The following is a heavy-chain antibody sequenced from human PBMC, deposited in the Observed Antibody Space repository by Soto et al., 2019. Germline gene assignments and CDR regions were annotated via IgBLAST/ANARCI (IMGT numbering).Heavy chain of an antibody. V-gene: IGHV3-48*02. CDR2: ISTSGATR. Sequence: EVQLVESGGGLVMPGGSLRLSGVASGFTFSTDSMNWVRQAPGKGLEWVAHISTSGATRYYADSVKGRFTISRDNAKTSLYLQMDSLRNEDTAVYYCARFFGTGFDYWGQGTLVTVSS. CDR1: GFTFSTDS. CDR3: ARFFGTGFDY. D-gene: IGHD1-1*01. J-gene: IGHJ4*02.